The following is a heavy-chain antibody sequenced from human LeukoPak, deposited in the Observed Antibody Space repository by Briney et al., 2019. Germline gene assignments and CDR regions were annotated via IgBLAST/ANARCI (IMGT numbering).Heavy chain of an antibody. J-gene: IGHJ4*02. V-gene: IGHV1-18*01. D-gene: IGHD3-22*01. CDR2: ISAYNGVT. CDR3: ARARGRNYYDSSGYCSDY. Sequence: ASVKVSCKASGYTFTNYGISWVRQAPGRGLEWMGWISAYNGVTNYAQNLQGRVTMTTDTSTSTAYMELRSLRSDDTAVYYCARARGRNYYDSSGYCSDYWGQGTLVTVSS. CDR1: GYTFTNYG.